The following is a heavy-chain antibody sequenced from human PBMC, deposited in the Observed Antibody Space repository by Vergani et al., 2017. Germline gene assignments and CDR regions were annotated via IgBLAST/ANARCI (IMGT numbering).Heavy chain of an antibody. CDR1: GYTFRNKD. J-gene: IGHJ2*01. D-gene: IGHD2-2*01. CDR3: ARNFLGRDIEVVPTAPFWLFDL. CDR2: ISPDTGKT. V-gene: IGHV1-18*01. Sequence: QIQLVQSAAEVMKPGAALNVSCKASGYTFRNKDISWLRQAPGQGLEWMGSISPDTGKTNTAQKFQDRVIMTTDTSTSTAYLSLGTLTSDDTAVYFCARNFLGRDIEVVPTAPFWLFDLWGRGTLVTVSS.